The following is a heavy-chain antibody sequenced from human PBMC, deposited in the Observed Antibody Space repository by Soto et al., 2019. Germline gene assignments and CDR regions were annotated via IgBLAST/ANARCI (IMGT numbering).Heavy chain of an antibody. Sequence: QVQLQESGPGLVKPSQTLSLTCTVSGRSISSVNYYWSWIRQPPGKGLEWIGYIYYSGSTYYNPSLRSRVTISVDTSKNQFSLKLSSVTAADTAVYYCARYGSGECNRGSCHSPFDYWGQGTLVTVSS. CDR3: ARYGSGECNRGSCHSPFDY. D-gene: IGHD2-15*01. J-gene: IGHJ4*02. CDR1: GRSISSVNYY. V-gene: IGHV4-30-4*01. CDR2: IYYSGST.